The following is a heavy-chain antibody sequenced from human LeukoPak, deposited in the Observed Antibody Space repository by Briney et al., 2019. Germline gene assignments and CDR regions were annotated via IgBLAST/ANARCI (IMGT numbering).Heavy chain of an antibody. CDR2: INPNSGGT. CDR1: GYTFTGYY. D-gene: IGHD2-2*01. J-gene: IGHJ6*03. CDR3: ARDQSGYCSSTSCYGYYYYMDV. V-gene: IGHV1-2*02. Sequence: ASVRVSCKASGYTFTGYYMHWVRQAPGQGREWMGWINPNSGGTNYAQKFQGRVTMTRDTSISTAYVELSRLRSDDTAVYYCARDQSGYCSSTSCYGYYYYMDVWGKGTTVTVSS.